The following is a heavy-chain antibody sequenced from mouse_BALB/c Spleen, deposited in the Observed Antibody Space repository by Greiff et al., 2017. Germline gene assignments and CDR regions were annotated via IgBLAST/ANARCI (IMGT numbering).Heavy chain of an antibody. V-gene: IGHV14-3*02. D-gene: IGHD2-2*01. CDR2: IEPANGNT. J-gene: IGHJ4*01. CDR1: GFNIKDSY. CDR3: AGWLRYAMDY. Sequence: VQLKESGAELVKPGASVKFSCTASGFNIKDSYMHWVQQRPEQGLEWIGRIEPANGNTKYDPKFQGKATITADTSANTAYLQLSSVTSADTAVYYCAGWLRYAMDYWGQGTSVTVSS.